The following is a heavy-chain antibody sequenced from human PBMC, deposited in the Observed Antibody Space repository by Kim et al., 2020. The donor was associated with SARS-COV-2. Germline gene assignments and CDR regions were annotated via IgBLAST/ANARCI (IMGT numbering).Heavy chain of an antibody. CDR1: GFTFSKAW. CDR3: TTLLHYYDFWTLDV. D-gene: IGHD3-3*01. Sequence: GGSLRLSCEASGFTFSKAWMSGVRQAQGKGLEGVGRIKSKTDGGTTDYAAPVKGRFTISRDDSKNTLYLQMNSLKTEDTAVYYCTTLLHYYDFWTLDVWGQGTTFTVSS. J-gene: IGHJ6*02. V-gene: IGHV3-15*01. CDR2: IKSKTDGGTT.